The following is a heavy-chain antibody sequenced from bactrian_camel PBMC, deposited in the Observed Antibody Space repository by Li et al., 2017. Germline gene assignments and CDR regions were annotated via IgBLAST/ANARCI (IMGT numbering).Heavy chain of an antibody. D-gene: IGHD5*01. V-gene: IGHV3S1*01. CDR1: GFTFSSYW. CDR3: ATDSTGTY. Sequence: HVQLVESGGGLVQPGESLRLSCAASGFTFSSYWMYWFRQAPGKGLEWVSAVSSGGTTAQYADSVKGRFTCSRDNAKNTLYLQMNSLKTEDTAVYYCATDSTGTYRGQGTQVTVS. J-gene: IGHJ4*01. CDR2: VSSGGTTA.